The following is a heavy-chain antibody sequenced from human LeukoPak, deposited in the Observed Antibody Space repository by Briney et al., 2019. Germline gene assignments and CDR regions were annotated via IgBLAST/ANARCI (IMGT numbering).Heavy chain of an antibody. V-gene: IGHV1-69*04. CDR2: IIPILGIA. CDR3: ARAARITMVRGAIRYYGMDV. J-gene: IGHJ6*02. CDR1: GGTFSSYA. D-gene: IGHD3-10*01. Sequence: SVKVSCKASGGTFSSYAISWVRQAPGQGLEWMGRIIPILGIANYAQKFQGRVTITADKSTSTAYMELSSLRSEDTAVYYCARAARITMVRGAIRYYGMDVWGQGTTVTVSS.